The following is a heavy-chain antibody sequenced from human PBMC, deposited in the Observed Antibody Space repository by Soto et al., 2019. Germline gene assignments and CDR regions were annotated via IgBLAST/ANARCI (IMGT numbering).Heavy chain of an antibody. CDR2: IIPIFGTA. Sequence: SVKVSCKASGGTFSSYAISWVRQAPGQGLEWMGGIIPIFGTANYAQKFQGRVTITADKSTSTAYMELSSLRSEDTAVYYCAREEHSSGWAYYFDYWGQGTLVTAPQ. CDR1: GGTFSSYA. V-gene: IGHV1-69*06. CDR3: AREEHSSGWAYYFDY. J-gene: IGHJ4*02. D-gene: IGHD6-19*01.